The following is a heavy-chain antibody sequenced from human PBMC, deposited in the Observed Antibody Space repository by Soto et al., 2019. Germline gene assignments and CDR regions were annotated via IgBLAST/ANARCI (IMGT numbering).Heavy chain of an antibody. Sequence: GGSLRLSCAASGFTFSSYAMGWVRQAPGKGLEWVSAISGSGGSTYYADSVKGRFTISRDNSKNTLYLQMNSLRAEDTAVYYCAKGTDILTGYYGMDVWGQGTTVTVSS. CDR3: AKGTDILTGYYGMDV. CDR2: ISGSGGST. V-gene: IGHV3-23*01. CDR1: GFTFSSYA. J-gene: IGHJ6*02. D-gene: IGHD3-9*01.